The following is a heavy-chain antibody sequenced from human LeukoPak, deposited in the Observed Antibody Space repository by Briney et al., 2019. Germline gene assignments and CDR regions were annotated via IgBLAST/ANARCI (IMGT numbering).Heavy chain of an antibody. CDR3: APMDYYDSTDY. CDR1: GFTFDDYA. D-gene: IGHD3-22*01. Sequence: GGSLRLSCAASGFTFDDYAMHWVRQAPGKGLEWVSAISGSGGSTYYADSVKGRFTISRDNSKNTLYLQMNSLRAEDTAVYYCAPMDYYDSTDYWGQGTLVTVSS. V-gene: IGHV3-23*01. J-gene: IGHJ4*02. CDR2: ISGSGGST.